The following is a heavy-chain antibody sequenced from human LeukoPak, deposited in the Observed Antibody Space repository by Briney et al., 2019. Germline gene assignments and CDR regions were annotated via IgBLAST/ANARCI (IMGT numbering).Heavy chain of an antibody. D-gene: IGHD3-3*01. CDR1: GFTFAGYA. Sequence: GGSLRLSCAASGFTFAGYAMTWVRQAPGKGLEWVSSISSSSSYIYYADSVKGRFTISRDNAKNSLYLQMNSLRAEDTAVYYCARDPPAHYDFWSGYYTNYYYGMDVWGQGTTVTVSS. CDR2: ISSSSSYI. J-gene: IGHJ6*02. CDR3: ARDPPAHYDFWSGYYTNYYYGMDV. V-gene: IGHV3-21*01.